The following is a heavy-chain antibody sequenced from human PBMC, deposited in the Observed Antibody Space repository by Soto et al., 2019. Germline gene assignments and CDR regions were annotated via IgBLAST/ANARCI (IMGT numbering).Heavy chain of an antibody. D-gene: IGHD2-15*01. CDR3: AKGRKSTEKDIAVMLAAASSIQH. V-gene: IGHV3-23*01. CDR2: ISATGATT. CDR1: GFTFSDYA. Sequence: HPGGSLRLSCVASGFTFSDYAMTWVRQAPGKGLEWVSVISATGATTYYADSVRGRFTISRDNSKNTLNLQMNDLRVEDTAVIYCAKGRKSTEKDIAVMLAAASSIQHWGQGTLVTVSS. J-gene: IGHJ1*01.